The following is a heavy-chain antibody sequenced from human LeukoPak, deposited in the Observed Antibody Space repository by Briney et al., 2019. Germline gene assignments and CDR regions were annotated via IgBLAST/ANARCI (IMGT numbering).Heavy chain of an antibody. D-gene: IGHD6-13*01. CDR3: ARGISSSWYAYYYYYMDV. CDR2: INHSGST. CDR1: GGSFSGYY. Sequence: PSETLSLTCAVYGGSFSGYYRSWIRQPPGKGLEWIGEINHSGSTNYNPSLKSRVTISVDTSKNQFSLKLSSVTAADTAVYYCARGISSSWYAYYYYYMDVWGKGTTVTVSS. J-gene: IGHJ6*03. V-gene: IGHV4-34*01.